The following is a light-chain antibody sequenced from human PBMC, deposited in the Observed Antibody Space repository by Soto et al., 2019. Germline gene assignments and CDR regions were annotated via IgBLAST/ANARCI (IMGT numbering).Light chain of an antibody. Sequence: QAVVTQEPSLTVSPGGTVTLTCGSSTGTVTSGHYPYWFQQKPGQAPRTLIFDTDNTHSWTPARFSGSLLGGKAALTLAGAQPEDEADYYCLLNYSDGRGVFGPGTKFTVL. CDR2: DTD. J-gene: IGLJ1*01. CDR3: LLNYSDGRGV. CDR1: TGTVTSGHY. V-gene: IGLV7-46*01.